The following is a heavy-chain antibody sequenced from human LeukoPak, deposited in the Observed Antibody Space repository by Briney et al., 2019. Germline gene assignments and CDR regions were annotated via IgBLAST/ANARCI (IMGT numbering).Heavy chain of an antibody. CDR2: IYYSGST. CDR3: ARGYSSGYRFDY. J-gene: IGHJ4*02. D-gene: IGHD6-19*01. CDR1: GGSISSSSYY. V-gene: IGHV4-39*07. Sequence: SETLSLTCTVSGGSISSSSYYWGWIRQPPGKGLEWIGSIYYSGSTYYNPSLKSRVTISVDTSKNQFSLKLSSVTAADTAVYYCARGYSSGYRFDYWGQGTLVTVSS.